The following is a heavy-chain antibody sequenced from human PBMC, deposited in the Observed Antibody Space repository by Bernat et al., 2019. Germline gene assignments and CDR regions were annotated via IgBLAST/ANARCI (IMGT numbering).Heavy chain of an antibody. Sequence: QLQLQESGPGLVKPSETLSLTCTVSGGSISSRSFYWGWIRQPPGKGLEWIGSSYYSGSTYYNAALKSRVTISVDTSKNQFSLKLSSVTAAETAVYYCSRSTLRDYWYFDLWGRGTLVTVSS. V-gene: IGHV4-39*01. CDR2: SYYSGST. CDR1: GGSISSRSFY. J-gene: IGHJ2*01. CDR3: SRSTLRDYWYFDL. D-gene: IGHD4-17*01.